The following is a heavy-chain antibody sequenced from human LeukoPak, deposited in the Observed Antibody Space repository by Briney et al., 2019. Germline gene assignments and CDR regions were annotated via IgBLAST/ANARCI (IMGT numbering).Heavy chain of an antibody. J-gene: IGHJ5*02. CDR3: APKGWFGETSNWIDP. CDR2: ISGGGGST. CDR1: GFTFSSYA. D-gene: IGHD3-10*01. Sequence: GGSLRRSCAASGFTFSSYAMSWVRQAPEKGLEWVSTISGGGGSTYYADSVKGRFTISRDNSKNTLYLQMNSLRAEDTAVYYCAPKGWFGETSNWIDPWGQGTLVTVSS. V-gene: IGHV3-23*01.